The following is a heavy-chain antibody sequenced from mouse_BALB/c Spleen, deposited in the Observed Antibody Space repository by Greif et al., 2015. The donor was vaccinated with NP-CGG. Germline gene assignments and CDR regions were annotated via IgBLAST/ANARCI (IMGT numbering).Heavy chain of an antibody. CDR2: INPGSGGT. Sequence: QVQLQQSGAELVRPGTSVKVSCKASGYAFTNYLIEWVKQRPGQGLEWIGVINPGSGGTNYNEKFKGKATLAADKSSSTAYMQLSSLTSDDSAVYFCARRGNWPYAMDYWGQGTSVTVSS. D-gene: IGHD4-1*01. J-gene: IGHJ4*01. V-gene: IGHV1-54*01. CDR3: ARRGNWPYAMDY. CDR1: GYAFTNYL.